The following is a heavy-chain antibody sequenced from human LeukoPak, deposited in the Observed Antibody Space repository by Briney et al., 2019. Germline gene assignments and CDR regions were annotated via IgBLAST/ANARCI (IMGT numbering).Heavy chain of an antibody. CDR2: INPNSGGT. J-gene: IGHJ5*01. Sequence: ASVKVSCKASGYTFTGYDMHWVRQAPGQGLEWMGRINPNSGGTNYAQKFQGRVTMTRDTSISTAYMEVRRLRFDDTAGVYCARDYNGSYSTWFDSWGQGTLVTVSS. D-gene: IGHD3-22*01. CDR1: GYTFTGYD. CDR3: ARDYNGSYSTWFDS. V-gene: IGHV1-2*06.